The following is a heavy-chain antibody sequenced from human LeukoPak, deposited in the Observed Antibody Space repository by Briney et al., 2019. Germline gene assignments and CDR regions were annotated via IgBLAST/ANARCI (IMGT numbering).Heavy chain of an antibody. J-gene: IGHJ4*02. V-gene: IGHV4-39*07. Sequence: SKTLSLTCTVSGASISSLNYYWGWIRQPPGKGLEWIGTIYYSGSTYYNPSLNSRVTISFDTSKNQFSLKLYSVTAADTAVYYCARSPQGIAAAGTFDYWGQGTLVTVSS. CDR1: GASISSLNYY. CDR3: ARSPQGIAAAGTFDY. D-gene: IGHD6-13*01. CDR2: IYYSGST.